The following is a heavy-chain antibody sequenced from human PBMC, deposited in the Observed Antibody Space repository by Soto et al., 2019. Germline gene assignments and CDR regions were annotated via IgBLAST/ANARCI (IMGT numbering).Heavy chain of an antibody. D-gene: IGHD3-10*01. CDR3: AKAGVHLFDY. V-gene: IGHV3-23*01. Sequence: GGSLLLSCAASGFTFSSYAMSWIRQAPGKGLEWVSAISGSGGSTYYADSVKGRFTISRDNSKNTLYLQMNSLRAEDTAVYYCAKAGVHLFDYWGQGTLVTVSS. J-gene: IGHJ4*02. CDR1: GFTFSSYA. CDR2: ISGSGGST.